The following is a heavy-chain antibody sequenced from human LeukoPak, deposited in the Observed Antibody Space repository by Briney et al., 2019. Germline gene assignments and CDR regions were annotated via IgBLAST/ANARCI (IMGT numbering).Heavy chain of an antibody. D-gene: IGHD4-17*01. V-gene: IGHV1-18*01. CDR1: GYTFTSYG. Sequence: ASVKVSCKAPGYTFTSYGISWVRQAPGQGLEWMGWISAYNGNTNYAQKLQGRVTMTTDTSTSTAYMELRSLRSDDTAVYYCARGYDYGDYPGVFVAFDIWGQGTMVTVSS. J-gene: IGHJ3*02. CDR3: ARGYDYGDYPGVFVAFDI. CDR2: ISAYNGNT.